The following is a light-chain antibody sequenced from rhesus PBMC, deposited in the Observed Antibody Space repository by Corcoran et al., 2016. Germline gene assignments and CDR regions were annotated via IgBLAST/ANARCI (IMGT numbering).Light chain of an antibody. V-gene: IGKV1-21*01. J-gene: IGKJ2*01. Sequence: DIQMTQSPSSLSASVGDKVTITCRASQGISSWLAWYQQKPGKAPKLLIYKASSVQSGAPSRFSGSGSGTDFTLTISSLQPEDFATYYCIQYTSHPYSFGQGTKVEIK. CDR1: QGISSW. CDR2: KAS. CDR3: IQYTSHPYS.